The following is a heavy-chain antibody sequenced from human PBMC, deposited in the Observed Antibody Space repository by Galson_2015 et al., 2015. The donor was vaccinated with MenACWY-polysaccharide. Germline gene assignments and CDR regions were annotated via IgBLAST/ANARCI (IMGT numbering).Heavy chain of an antibody. D-gene: IGHD3-22*01. Sequence: SVKVSCKASGFTLTDHSIHWVRQAPGHGLEWMGRINPDSGDTAFAQKFQGRVTLTRDTSITTVYMELSRLTSDDTAAYFCASSRESGAYYYPFDFWGQGTLVTVSS. CDR3: ASSRESGAYYYPFDF. J-gene: IGHJ4*02. CDR2: INPDSGDT. CDR1: GFTLTDHS. V-gene: IGHV1-2*06.